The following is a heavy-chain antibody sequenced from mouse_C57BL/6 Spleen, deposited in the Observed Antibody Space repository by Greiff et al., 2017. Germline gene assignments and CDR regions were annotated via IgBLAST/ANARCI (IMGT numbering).Heavy chain of an antibody. D-gene: IGHD2-4*01. Sequence: EVQLQQSGPELVKPGASVKISCKASGYTFTDYYMNWVKQSHGKSLEWIGDINPNNGGTSYNQKFKGKATLTVDKSSSTAYMELRSLTSEDSAVYYCARGIYYDYGPFAYWGQGTLVTVSA. V-gene: IGHV1-26*01. CDR1: GYTFTDYY. J-gene: IGHJ3*01. CDR2: INPNNGGT. CDR3: ARGIYYDYGPFAY.